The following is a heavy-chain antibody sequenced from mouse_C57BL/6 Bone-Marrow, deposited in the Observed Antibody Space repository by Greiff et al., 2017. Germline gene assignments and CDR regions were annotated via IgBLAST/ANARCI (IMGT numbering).Heavy chain of an antibody. CDR1: GYSITSGYY. Sequence: VQLKESGPGLVKPSQSLSLTCSVTGYSITSGYYWNWIRQFPGNKLEWMGYISYDGSNNYNPSLKNRISITRDTSKNQFFLKLNSVTTEDTATYYCARERGDWYFDVWGTGTTVTVSS. CDR3: ARERGDWYFDV. V-gene: IGHV3-6*01. CDR2: ISYDGSN. J-gene: IGHJ1*03.